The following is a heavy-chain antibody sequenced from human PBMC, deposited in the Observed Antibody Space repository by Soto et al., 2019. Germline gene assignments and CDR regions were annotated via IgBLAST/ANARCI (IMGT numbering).Heavy chain of an antibody. CDR2: IKRDGSTT. Sequence: EVQLVESGGGLVQPGGSLRLSCAASGFTFSDYWMHWVRQAPGRGLEWVSRIKRDGSTTNYADSVKGRFTISRDNAKNTLYFEMNSLIVEDTADHYCARGAINYCYEDVCGKGTTLTVCS. V-gene: IGHV3-74*01. CDR1: GFTFSDYW. CDR3: ARGAINYCYEDV. J-gene: IGHJ6*03.